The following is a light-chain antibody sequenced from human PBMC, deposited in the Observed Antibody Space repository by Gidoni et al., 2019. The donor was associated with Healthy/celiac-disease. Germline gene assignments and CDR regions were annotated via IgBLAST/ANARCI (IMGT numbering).Light chain of an antibody. CDR2: KAS. CDR1: QSISSW. V-gene: IGKV1-5*03. CDR3: QQYNSYSRT. Sequence: MQMNQSPSTLSASVGDRVTITCRASQSISSWLAWYQQKPGKAPKPLIYKASSLESGVPSRFSGSGSGTEFTLTISSLQPDDFATYYCQQYNSYSRTFXQXTKLEIK. J-gene: IGKJ2*01.